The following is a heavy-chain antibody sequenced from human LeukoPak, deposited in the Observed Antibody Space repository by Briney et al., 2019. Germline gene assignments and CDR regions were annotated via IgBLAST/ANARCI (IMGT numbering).Heavy chain of an antibody. V-gene: IGHV3-66*01. Sequence: GGSLRLSCAASGFIVSSNYMSWVRQAPGEGLEWVSMIYSGVTTYYADSVKGRVTISRDNSKNTLYLQMNSLRAEDTAVYYCSRMSSDYWGTGTLVTVSS. J-gene: IGHJ4*02. CDR1: GFIVSSNY. CDR3: SRMSSDY. CDR2: IYSGVTT.